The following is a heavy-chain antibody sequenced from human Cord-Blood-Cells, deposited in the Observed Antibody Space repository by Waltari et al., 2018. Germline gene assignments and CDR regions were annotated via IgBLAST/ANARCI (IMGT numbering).Heavy chain of an antibody. J-gene: IGHJ3*02. D-gene: IGHD1-20*01. CDR2: TYYSDNWYN. Sequence: QVQLQQSGPGLVKPSQTLSLTCAISGDSVSSNSAAWNWIRQSTSRGLEWLVRTYYSDNWYNEYAVSVKSRITINPDTSKNQVSLQLNSVTPEDTAVYYCAREYKSEVQYAFDIWGQGTMVTVSS. V-gene: IGHV6-1*01. CDR3: AREYKSEVQYAFDI. CDR1: GDSVSSNSAA.